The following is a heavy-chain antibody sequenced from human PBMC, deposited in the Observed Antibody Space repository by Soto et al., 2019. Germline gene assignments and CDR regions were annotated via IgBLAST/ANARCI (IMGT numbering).Heavy chain of an antibody. Sequence: ASVKVSCKASGGTFSSYAISWVRQAPGQGLEWMGGIIPIFGTANYAQKFQGRVTITADKSTSTAYMELSSLRSEDTAVYYCARATLTGRYYYYYGMDVWGQETTVTVSS. CDR3: ARATLTGRYYYYYGMDV. CDR2: IIPIFGTA. V-gene: IGHV1-69*06. D-gene: IGHD1-20*01. CDR1: GGTFSSYA. J-gene: IGHJ6*02.